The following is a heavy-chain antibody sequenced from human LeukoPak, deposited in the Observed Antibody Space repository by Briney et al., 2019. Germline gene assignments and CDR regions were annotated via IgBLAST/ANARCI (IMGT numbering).Heavy chain of an antibody. V-gene: IGHV1-46*01. D-gene: IGHD5-12*01. CDR2: INPSGGST. CDR3: ARDRLPPPGVYCFDP. J-gene: IGHJ5*02. Sequence: ASVKVSCKASGYTFTSYYMHWVRQAPGQGLEWMGIINPSGGSTSYAQKFQGRVTMTRDTSTSTVYMELSSLRSEDTAVYYCARDRLPPPGVYCFDPWGQGTLVTVSS. CDR1: GYTFTSYY.